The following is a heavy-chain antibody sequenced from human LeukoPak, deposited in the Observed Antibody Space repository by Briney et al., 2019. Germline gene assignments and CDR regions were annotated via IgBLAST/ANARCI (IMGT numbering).Heavy chain of an antibody. CDR3: ARDAELGIFDY. J-gene: IGHJ4*02. CDR1: GFTFSSYG. V-gene: IGHV3-33*01. Sequence: PGRSLRLSCAASGFTFSSYGMHWVRQAPGKGLEWVAVIWYDGSNKYYADSVKGRFTISRDNSKNTLHLQMNSLRAEDTAVYYCARDAELGIFDYWGQGTLVTVSS. D-gene: IGHD7-27*01. CDR2: IWYDGSNK.